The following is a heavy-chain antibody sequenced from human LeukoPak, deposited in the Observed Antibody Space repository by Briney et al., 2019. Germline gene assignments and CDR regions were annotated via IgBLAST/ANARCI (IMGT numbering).Heavy chain of an antibody. J-gene: IGHJ5*02. CDR1: GFSLSTSGVG. CDR3: AHRGYCSSTSCHGRSRGWFDP. D-gene: IGHD2-2*01. CDR2: IYWNDDK. Sequence: SGPTPVNPTQTLTLTCTFSGFSLSTSGVGVGWIRQPPGKALEWLALIYWNDDKRYSPSLESRLTITKDTSEYQVVLTMTNMDPVDTATYYCAHRGYCSSTSCHGRSRGWFDPWGQGTLVTVSS. V-gene: IGHV2-5*01.